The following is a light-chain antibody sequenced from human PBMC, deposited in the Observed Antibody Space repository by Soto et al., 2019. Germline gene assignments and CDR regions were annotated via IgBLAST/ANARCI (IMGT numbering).Light chain of an antibody. CDR1: SSDVGGYNY. CDR2: AVT. J-gene: IGLJ1*01. CDR3: SSYTSSSTL. V-gene: IGLV2-14*01. Sequence: QSVLTQPASVSGSPGQSITISCTGTSSDVGGYNYVSWYQQHPGKAPKLMIYAVTDRPSGVSSRFSGSKSGNTASLTISGLQAEDEADYYCSSYTSSSTLFXTGTKVTVL.